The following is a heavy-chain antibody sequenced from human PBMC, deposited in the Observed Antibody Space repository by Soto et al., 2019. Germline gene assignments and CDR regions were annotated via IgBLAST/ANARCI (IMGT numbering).Heavy chain of an antibody. J-gene: IGHJ4*02. Sequence: QVQLVQSGAEVKKPGASVKVSCKASGYTFTSYGISWVRQAPGQGLELMGWISAYNGNTNYAQKLQGRVTMTTDTSPRTAYMDLRSLRSDGTAVYYCARGGGWEPLDYWGQGTLVTVSS. D-gene: IGHD1-26*01. CDR3: ARGGGWEPLDY. CDR1: GYTFTSYG. V-gene: IGHV1-18*01. CDR2: ISAYNGNT.